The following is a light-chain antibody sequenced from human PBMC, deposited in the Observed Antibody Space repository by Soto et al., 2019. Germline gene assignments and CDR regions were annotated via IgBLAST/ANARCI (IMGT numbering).Light chain of an antibody. CDR3: SSYTSSSTEV. Sequence: QSLLTQPASVSGSPGQSIAISCTGTSSDVGAYIYVSWYQHHPGKAPKLILYDVSARPSGVSDRFSGSKSGNAASLTISGLQPEDEADYYCSSYTSSSTEVFGTGTKVTVL. V-gene: IGLV2-14*03. CDR1: SSDVGAYIY. J-gene: IGLJ1*01. CDR2: DVS.